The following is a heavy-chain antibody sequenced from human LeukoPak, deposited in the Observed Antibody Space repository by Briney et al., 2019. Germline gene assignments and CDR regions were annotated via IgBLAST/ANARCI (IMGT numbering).Heavy chain of an antibody. V-gene: IGHV4-39*01. Sequence: PPETLSLTCTVSGGSVSSSIYYWGWIRQPPGKGLEWIESIYYSGSTSYNPSLKSRVTISVDTSKNQFSLKLTSVTAADTAVYYCASRNDILTGYVFDFWGQGTLVTVSS. CDR2: IYYSGST. J-gene: IGHJ4*02. CDR3: ASRNDILTGYVFDF. D-gene: IGHD3-9*01. CDR1: GGSVSSSIYY.